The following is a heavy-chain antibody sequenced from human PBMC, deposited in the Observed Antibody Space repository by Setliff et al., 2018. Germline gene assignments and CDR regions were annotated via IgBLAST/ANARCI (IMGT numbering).Heavy chain of an antibody. V-gene: IGHV7-4-1*02. Sequence: ASVKVSCKASGYTFTNYAMNWVRQAPGQGLEWMGWINTNTGFPTYAQGFTGRFVFSLDTSVSTAYLQISSVKAEDTAVYYCARGYCSGGSCADFDDWGQGTLVTVSS. CDR3: ARGYCSGGSCADFDD. CDR1: GYTFTNYA. D-gene: IGHD2-15*01. J-gene: IGHJ4*02. CDR2: INTNTGFP.